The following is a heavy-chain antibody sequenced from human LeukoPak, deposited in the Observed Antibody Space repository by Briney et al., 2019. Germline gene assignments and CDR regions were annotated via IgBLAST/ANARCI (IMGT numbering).Heavy chain of an antibody. Sequence: QPSETLSLTCAVSGGSISSGGYSWSWIRQPPGKGLEWIGYIYHSGSTYYNPSLKSRVTISVDRSKNQFSLKLSSVTAADTAVYYCARVVYYYDSSGYFDYWGQGTLVTVSS. J-gene: IGHJ4*02. CDR1: GGSISSGGYS. V-gene: IGHV4-30-2*01. CDR2: IYHSGST. CDR3: ARVVYYYDSSGYFDY. D-gene: IGHD3-22*01.